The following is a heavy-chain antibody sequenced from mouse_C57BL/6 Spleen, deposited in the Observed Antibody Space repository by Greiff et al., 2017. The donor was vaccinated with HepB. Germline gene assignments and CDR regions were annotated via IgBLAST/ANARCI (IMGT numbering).Heavy chain of an antibody. CDR1: GYTFTSYW. J-gene: IGHJ3*01. CDR3: ARVRY. Sequence: QVQLQQPGAELVRPGTSVKLSCKASGYTFTSYWMHWVKQRPGQGLEWIGVIDPSDSYTNYNQKFKGKATLTVDTSSSTAYMQLSSLTSEDSAVYYCARVRYGGQGTLVTVSA. V-gene: IGHV1-59*01. CDR2: IDPSDSYT.